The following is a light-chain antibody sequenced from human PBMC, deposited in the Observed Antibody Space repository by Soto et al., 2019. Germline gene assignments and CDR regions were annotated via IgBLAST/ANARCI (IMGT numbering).Light chain of an antibody. J-gene: IGKJ5*01. V-gene: IGKV3-20*01. CDR2: GAS. CDR1: QSVSSSY. CDR3: QQYGSSLAIT. Sequence: EIVLTQSPGTLSLSPGERATLSCRASQSVSSSYLAWYQQKPGQAPRLLIYGASSRSTVIPHRFIGSGCGTAFTLTISRIEPEDLVVYYCQQYGSSLAITFGQGTRLEIK.